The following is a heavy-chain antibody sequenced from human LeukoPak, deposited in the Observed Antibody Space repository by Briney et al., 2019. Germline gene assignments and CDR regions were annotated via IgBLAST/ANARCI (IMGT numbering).Heavy chain of an antibody. CDR2: ISAYNGNT. CDR1: GYTFTSYG. D-gene: IGHD2-2*01. V-gene: IGHV1-18*01. CDR3: AREYKYCSSTSCPPGDY. J-gene: IGHJ4*02. Sequence: ASVKVSCKASGYTFTSYGISWVRQAPEQGLEWMGWISAYNGNTNYAQKLQGRVTMTTDTSMSTAYMELRSLRSDDTAVYYCAREYKYCSSTSCPPGDYWGQGTLVTASS.